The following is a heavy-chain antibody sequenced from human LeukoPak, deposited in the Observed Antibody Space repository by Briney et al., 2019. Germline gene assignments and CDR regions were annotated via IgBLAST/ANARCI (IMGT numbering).Heavy chain of an antibody. V-gene: IGHV3-48*03. CDR1: GFTFSSFE. D-gene: IGHD4-23*01. Sequence: PGGSLRLSCAASGFTFSSFEMDWVRQVPGQGLEWVSYIENSGSRTYHADSVKGRFTISRDNSKNTFYLQMNSLRADDTAVYYCARDSGTTVGYFDYWGQGTLVTVSS. CDR3: ARDSGTTVGYFDY. CDR2: IENSGSRT. J-gene: IGHJ4*02.